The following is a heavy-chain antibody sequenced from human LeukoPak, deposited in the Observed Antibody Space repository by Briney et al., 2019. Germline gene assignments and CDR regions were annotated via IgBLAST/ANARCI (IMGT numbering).Heavy chain of an antibody. D-gene: IGHD3-10*01. Sequence: PGGSLRLSCAASGFTFSNYVTHWVRQAPGKGLEWVAVTSTDENLKFYADSVKGRFTISRDNSKNTLYLQMNSLRAEDTAVYYCARKYGSGSYYYMDVWGKGTTVTVSS. CDR2: TSTDENLK. J-gene: IGHJ6*03. V-gene: IGHV3-30*04. CDR3: ARKYGSGSYYYMDV. CDR1: GFTFSNYV.